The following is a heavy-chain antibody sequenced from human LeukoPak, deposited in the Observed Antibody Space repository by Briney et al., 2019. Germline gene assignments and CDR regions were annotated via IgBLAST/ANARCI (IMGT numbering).Heavy chain of an antibody. Sequence: SVKVSCKASGGTFSSYGISWVRQAPGQGLEWMGGIIPISGTANYAQKFQGKVTISADDSTSTAYMELSSLRSEDTAMYYCARGGRVSSSYYYGMDVWGRGTTVTVSS. CDR1: GGTFSSYG. V-gene: IGHV1-69*13. CDR3: ARGGRVSSSYYYGMDV. J-gene: IGHJ6*02. CDR2: IIPISGTA. D-gene: IGHD2-15*01.